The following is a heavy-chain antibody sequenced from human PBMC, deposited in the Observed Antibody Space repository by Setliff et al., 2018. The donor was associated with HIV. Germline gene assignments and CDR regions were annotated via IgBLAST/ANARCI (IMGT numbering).Heavy chain of an antibody. J-gene: IGHJ4*02. D-gene: IGHD2-8*01. V-gene: IGHV7-4-1*01. Sequence: ASVKVSCKASGYSLTSYSINWVRQAPGQGLEWMGYINTNTGNPTCAQGFTGRFVFSVDTPVSTAYLQIFSLKAEDTAVYYCTRRADTNGGLFFWGQGTLVTVSS. CDR2: INTNTGNP. CDR1: GYSLTSYS. CDR3: TRRADTNGGLFF.